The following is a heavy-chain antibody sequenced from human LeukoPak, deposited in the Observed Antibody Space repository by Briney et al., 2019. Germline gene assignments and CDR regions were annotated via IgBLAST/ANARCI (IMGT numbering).Heavy chain of an antibody. V-gene: IGHV4-61*02. Sequence: PSLTLSLTCTVSGGSISGGSYYWSWSRQRAGKGLEWIGRIYTSGSTNYNPSLKSRVTISVDTSKNQFSLKLSSVTAADTAVYYCARDHPSSSSWSSRWYDWFDPWGQGTLVTVSS. D-gene: IGHD6-13*01. CDR1: GGSISGGSYY. CDR3: ARDHPSSSSWSSRWYDWFDP. CDR2: IYTSGST. J-gene: IGHJ5*02.